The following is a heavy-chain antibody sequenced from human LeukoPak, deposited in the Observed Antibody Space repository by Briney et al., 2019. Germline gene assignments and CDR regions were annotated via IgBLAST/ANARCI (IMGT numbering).Heavy chain of an antibody. J-gene: IGHJ4*02. CDR2: ISGSGGST. Sequence: PGGSLRLSCAASGFTFSSYAMSWVRQAPGRGLEWVSAISGSGGSTYYADSVKGRFTISRDNSKNTLYLQMNSLRAEDTAVYYCAKSDGYSGYEHFDYWGQGTLVTVSS. D-gene: IGHD5-12*01. CDR3: AKSDGYSGYEHFDY. CDR1: GFTFSSYA. V-gene: IGHV3-23*01.